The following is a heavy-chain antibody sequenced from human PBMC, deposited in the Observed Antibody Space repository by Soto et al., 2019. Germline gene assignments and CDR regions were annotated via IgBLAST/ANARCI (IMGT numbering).Heavy chain of an antibody. CDR3: ARDGYSSGFDY. CDR1: GFTFSRHS. CDR2: IGTTSTYI. D-gene: IGHD6-19*01. J-gene: IGHJ4*02. V-gene: IGHV3-21*01. Sequence: EVQLVESGGGLVEPGGSLRISCAASGFTFSRHSLNWVRQAPGKGLEWVSSIGTTSTYIYYADSVKGRFTISRDNAKNSLYLQMDSLRAEDTAVYYCARDGYSSGFDYWGQGTLVTASS.